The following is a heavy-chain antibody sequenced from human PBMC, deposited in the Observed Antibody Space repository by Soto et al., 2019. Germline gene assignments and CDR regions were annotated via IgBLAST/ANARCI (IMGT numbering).Heavy chain of an antibody. V-gene: IGHV3-23*01. CDR1: GFTFSSYA. J-gene: IGHJ4*02. D-gene: IGHD3-16*01. Sequence: EVQLLESGGGLVQPGGSLRLSCAASGFTFSSYAMSWVRQAPGKGLEWVSAISGSGGSTYYADSVKGRFTISRDNSKNTLYLQMNSLRAEDTAVYYCAKEGDDYVWGPPQGLVDYWGQGTLVTVSS. CDR2: ISGSGGST. CDR3: AKEGDDYVWGPPQGLVDY.